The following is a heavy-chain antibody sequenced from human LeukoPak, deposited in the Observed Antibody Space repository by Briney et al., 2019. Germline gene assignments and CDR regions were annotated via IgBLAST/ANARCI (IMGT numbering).Heavy chain of an antibody. Sequence: ASVKVSCKASGYTFTTYDINWVRQATGQGLEWMGWMNPNSGNTGYAQKFQGRVTMTRNTSISTAYMELSSLRSEDTAVYYCARGGGSVHKENWFDPWGQGTLVTVSS. CDR3: ARGGGSVHKENWFDP. CDR2: MNPNSGNT. D-gene: IGHD5/OR15-5a*01. J-gene: IGHJ5*02. CDR1: GYTFTTYD. V-gene: IGHV1-8*01.